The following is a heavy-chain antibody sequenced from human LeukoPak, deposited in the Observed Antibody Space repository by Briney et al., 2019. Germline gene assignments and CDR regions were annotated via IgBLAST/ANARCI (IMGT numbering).Heavy chain of an antibody. CDR1: GYTFTSYD. D-gene: IGHD2-15*01. CDR3: ARAGGYCGRISCPYYFDY. CDR2: MNPNSGNT. V-gene: IGHV1-8*01. J-gene: IGHJ4*02. Sequence: ASVKVSCKASGYTFTSYDINWVRQATGQRLKWMRWMNPNSGNTGYAQKFQGRVNMTRNIYISTAYMELSSLRSEDGAVYYCARAGGYCGRISCPYYFDYWGQGSLVAVSS.